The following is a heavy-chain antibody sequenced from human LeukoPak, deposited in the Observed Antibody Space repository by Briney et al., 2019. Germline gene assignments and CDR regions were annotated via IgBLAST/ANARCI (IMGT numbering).Heavy chain of an antibody. J-gene: IGHJ4*02. Sequence: TSETLSLTCTVSGGSISSSSYYWGWIRQPPGKGLEWIGSIYYSGSTYYNPSLESRVTISVDTSKNQFSLKLSSVTAADTAVYYCARHPSYYDFWSGYYKPDSDFDYWGQGTLVTVSS. D-gene: IGHD3-3*01. CDR3: ARHPSYYDFWSGYYKPDSDFDY. CDR1: GGSISSSSYY. CDR2: IYYSGST. V-gene: IGHV4-39*01.